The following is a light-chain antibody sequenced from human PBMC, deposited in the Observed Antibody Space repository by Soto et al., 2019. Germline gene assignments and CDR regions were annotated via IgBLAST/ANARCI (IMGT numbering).Light chain of an antibody. J-gene: IGKJ1*01. CDR1: QSISSNY. Sequence: EIVLTQSPGTLSLSPGERATLSCRASQSISSNYLAWYQQTTGQAPRLLIYDASSRAAGIPDRFSGSGSGTDFPLTISRLEPEDFGVYYCQQYGGSPRTFGQGTKVEIK. CDR3: QQYGGSPRT. CDR2: DAS. V-gene: IGKV3-20*01.